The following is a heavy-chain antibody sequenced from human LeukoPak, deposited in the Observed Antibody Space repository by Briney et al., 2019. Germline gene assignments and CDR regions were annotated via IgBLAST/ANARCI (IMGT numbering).Heavy chain of an antibody. Sequence: ASVKVSCKASGYTFTSYGISWVRQAPGQGLEWMGWISAYNGNTNYAQKLQGRVTMTTDTSTSTAYMELRSLRSDDTAVYYCATPSRGGSHRYYYYGMDVWGQGTTVTVSS. D-gene: IGHD2-15*01. CDR2: ISAYNGNT. J-gene: IGHJ6*02. CDR3: ATPSRGGSHRYYYYGMDV. CDR1: GYTFTSYG. V-gene: IGHV1-18*01.